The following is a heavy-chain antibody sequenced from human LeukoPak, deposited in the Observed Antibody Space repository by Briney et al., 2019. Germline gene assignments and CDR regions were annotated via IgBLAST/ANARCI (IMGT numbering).Heavy chain of an antibody. J-gene: IGHJ5*02. CDR3: AREGEGYCSGGSCGGEINWFDP. Sequence: PSETLSLTCTVSGGSISSSSYYWGWIRQPPGKGLEWIGSIYYSGNTYYNPSLKSRVTISVDTSKNQFSLKLSSVTAADTAVYYCAREGEGYCSGGSCGGEINWFDPWGQGTLVTVSS. CDR2: IYYSGNT. CDR1: GGSISSSSYY. D-gene: IGHD2-15*01. V-gene: IGHV4-39*07.